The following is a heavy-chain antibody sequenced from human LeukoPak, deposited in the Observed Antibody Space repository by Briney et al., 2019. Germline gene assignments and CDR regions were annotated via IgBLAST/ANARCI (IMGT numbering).Heavy chain of an antibody. CDR3: AKGRSIAVAGTPFDY. Sequence: PGGSLRLSCAASGFTFEDYGMSWVRQAPGKGLEWVSGINWNGGSTGHADSVKGRFTISRDNGKNSLYLQMNSLRAEDTAVYYCAKGRSIAVAGTPFDYWGQGTLVTVSS. V-gene: IGHV3-20*04. J-gene: IGHJ4*02. D-gene: IGHD6-19*01. CDR1: GFTFEDYG. CDR2: INWNGGST.